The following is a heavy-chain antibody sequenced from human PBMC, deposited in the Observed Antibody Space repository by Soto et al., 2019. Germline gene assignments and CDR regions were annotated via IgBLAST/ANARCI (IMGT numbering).Heavy chain of an antibody. V-gene: IGHV3-15*01. CDR3: TTDGGYFDWLRNWFDP. CDR2: IKSKTDGGTT. Sequence: GGSLRLSCAASGFTFTNAWMSWVRQAPGKGLEWVGRIKSKTDGGTTDYAAPVKGRFTISRDDSKNTLYLQMNSLKTEDTAVYYCTTDGGYFDWLRNWFDPWGQGTLVTVSS. D-gene: IGHD3-9*01. CDR1: GFTFTNAW. J-gene: IGHJ5*02.